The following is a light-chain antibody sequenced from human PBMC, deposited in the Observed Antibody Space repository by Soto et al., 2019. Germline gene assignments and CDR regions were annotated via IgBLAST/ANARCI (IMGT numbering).Light chain of an antibody. CDR2: GAS. CDR3: QQYGSSPWT. J-gene: IGKJ1*01. CDR1: QSVSSN. V-gene: IGKV3-15*01. Sequence: IRMTHSPATLSLSPRERATLSCRASQSVSSNLAWYQQKPGQAPRLLIYGASTRATGIPARFSGSGSGTEFTLTISRLEPEDFAVYYCQQYGSSPWTFGQGTKVDIK.